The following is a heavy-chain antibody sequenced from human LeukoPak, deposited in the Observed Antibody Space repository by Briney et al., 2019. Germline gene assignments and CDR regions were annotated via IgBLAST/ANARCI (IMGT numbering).Heavy chain of an antibody. J-gene: IGHJ4*02. Sequence: GGSLRLSCAASGFTFSSYGMHWVRQAPGKGLEWVAVIWYDESNKYYADSVKGRFTISRDNAKNSLYLQMNSLRAEDTAVYYCARTYCSGGSCYWGQGTLVTVSS. CDR2: IWYDESNK. CDR3: ARTYCSGGSCY. CDR1: GFTFSSYG. D-gene: IGHD2-15*01. V-gene: IGHV3-33*01.